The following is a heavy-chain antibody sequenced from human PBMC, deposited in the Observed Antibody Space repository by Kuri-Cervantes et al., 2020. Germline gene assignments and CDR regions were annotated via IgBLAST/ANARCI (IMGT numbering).Heavy chain of an antibody. CDR1: GFTFSSHA. Sequence: GGSLRLSCAASGFTFSSHAMNWVRQAPGKGLEWVSGISGNGDTPHYADSVKGRFTISRDTPKNMLYLQMTSLRAEDTAVYYCARVSGLPNHKYYYHYYMDVWGKGTTVTVSS. V-gene: IGHV3-23*01. J-gene: IGHJ6*03. CDR3: ARVSGLPNHKYYYHYYMDV. CDR2: ISGNGDTP. D-gene: IGHD1-26*01.